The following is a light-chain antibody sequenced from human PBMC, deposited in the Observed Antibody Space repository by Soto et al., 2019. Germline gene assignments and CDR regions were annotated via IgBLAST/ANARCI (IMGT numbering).Light chain of an antibody. CDR1: KLGDKY. V-gene: IGLV3-1*01. CDR2: QDT. CDR3: QAWDTDTVV. J-gene: IGLJ2*01. Sequence: SYELTQPPSVSVSPGQTASITCSGDKLGDKYAYWYQQKPGQSPILVIHQDTKRPSGIPERFSGSNSGNTATLTISGTQAMDEADYYCQAWDTDTVVFGGGTKVTVL.